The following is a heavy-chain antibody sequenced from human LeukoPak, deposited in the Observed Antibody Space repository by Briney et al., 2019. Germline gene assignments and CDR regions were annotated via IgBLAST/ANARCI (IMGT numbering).Heavy chain of an antibody. D-gene: IGHD3-9*01. Sequence: PSETLSLTCTVSGGSISSGGYYWSWIRQHPGKGLEWIGYIYYSGSTYYNPSLKSRVTISVDTSKNQFSLRLSSVTAADTAVYYCARVHGILTGYSSLYYFDYWGQGTLVTVSS. CDR2: IYYSGST. CDR1: GGSISSGGYY. CDR3: ARVHGILTGYSSLYYFDY. V-gene: IGHV4-31*03. J-gene: IGHJ4*02.